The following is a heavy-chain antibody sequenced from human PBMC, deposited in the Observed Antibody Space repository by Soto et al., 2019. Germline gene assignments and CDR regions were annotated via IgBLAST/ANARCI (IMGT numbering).Heavy chain of an antibody. CDR1: GFTFSRND. V-gene: IGHV3-30*18. CDR2: ISYDGSNK. D-gene: IGHD2-15*01. CDR3: AKDRGYCSGAICYFGYYFDY. J-gene: IGHJ4*02. Sequence: GGSLRLSCAASGFTFSRNDMHWVRQAPGKGLEWVAVISYDGSNKYYTDSVKGRFTISRDNSKSTLYLQMNSLRAEDTAVYYCAKDRGYCSGAICYFGYYFDYWGQGPLVTVYS.